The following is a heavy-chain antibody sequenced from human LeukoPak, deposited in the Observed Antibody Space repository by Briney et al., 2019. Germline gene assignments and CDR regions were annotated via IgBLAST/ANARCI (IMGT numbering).Heavy chain of an antibody. J-gene: IGHJ4*02. V-gene: IGHV1-2*02. Sequence: GASVKVSCKASGYTFTGYYMHWVRQAPGQGLEWMGWINPNSGGTNYAQKFRGRVTMTRDTSISTAYMELSRLRSDDTAVYYCTRETSSRYFDYWGQGTLVTVSS. CDR3: TRETSSRYFDY. CDR1: GYTFTGYY. CDR2: INPNSGGT.